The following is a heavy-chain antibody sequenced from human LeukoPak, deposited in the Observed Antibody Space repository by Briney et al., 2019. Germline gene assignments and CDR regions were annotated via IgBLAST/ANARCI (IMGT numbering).Heavy chain of an antibody. V-gene: IGHV1-2*06. CDR1: GYTFTSYI. J-gene: IGHJ5*02. CDR2: INPNSGGT. CDR3: ARGYMGYYYDSRGWFDP. Sequence: GASVKVSCKASGYTFTSYIISWVRQAPGQGLEWMGRINPNSGGTNYAQKFPGRVTMTRDTSISTAYMELSRLRSDDTAVYYCARGYMGYYYDSRGWFDPWGQGTLVTVSS. D-gene: IGHD3-22*01.